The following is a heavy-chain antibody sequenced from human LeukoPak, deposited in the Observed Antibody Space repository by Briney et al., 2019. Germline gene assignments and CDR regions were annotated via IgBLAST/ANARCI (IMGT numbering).Heavy chain of an antibody. Sequence: GRSLRLSCAASGFTFSSYGMHWVRQAPGKGLEWVAVIWYDGSNKYYADSVKGRFTISGDNSKNTLYLQMNSLRAEDTAVYYCARGSNGGAPSPYYFDYWGQGTLATVTS. CDR2: IWYDGSNK. CDR1: GFTFSSYG. D-gene: IGHD3-16*01. J-gene: IGHJ4*02. V-gene: IGHV3-33*01. CDR3: ARGSNGGAPSPYYFDY.